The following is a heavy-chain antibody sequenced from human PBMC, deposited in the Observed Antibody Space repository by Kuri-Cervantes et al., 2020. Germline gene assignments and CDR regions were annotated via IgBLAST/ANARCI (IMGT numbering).Heavy chain of an antibody. V-gene: IGHV4-31*03. Sequence: LRLSCTVSGGSINNGDYYWTWIRQHPGKGLEWIGYIYYSGNTYYNPSLKSRVTISVDTSKNQFSLKLTSVTAADTAVYYCARVVPADRAFDPWGQGTLVTVSS. J-gene: IGHJ5*02. D-gene: IGHD2-2*01. CDR1: GGSINNGDYY. CDR2: IYYSGNT. CDR3: ARVVPADRAFDP.